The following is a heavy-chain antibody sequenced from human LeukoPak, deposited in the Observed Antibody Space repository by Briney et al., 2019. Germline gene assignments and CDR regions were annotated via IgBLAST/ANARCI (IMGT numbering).Heavy chain of an antibody. Sequence: GGSLRLSCAASGFTFSSYAMHWVRQAPGKGLEWVTVISYDGNNKYYADSVKGRFTISRDNSKNTLYLQMTSLRAEDTAVYCCAREKDTAAAPLDYWDQGTLVTVSS. CDR2: ISYDGNNK. J-gene: IGHJ4*02. CDR3: AREKDTAAAPLDY. CDR1: GFTFSSYA. V-gene: IGHV3-30-3*01. D-gene: IGHD6-13*01.